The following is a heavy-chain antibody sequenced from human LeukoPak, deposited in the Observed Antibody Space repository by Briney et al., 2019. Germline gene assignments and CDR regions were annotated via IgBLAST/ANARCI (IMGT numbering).Heavy chain of an antibody. Sequence: GRSLRLSCVASGFTFSSSGMHWVRQAPGKGLEWVAVISNDGSNKYYADSVKGRFTISRDNSKNTLYLQMNSLRAEDTAVYYCARPGKDTQASYYDSSGLKYAYFDIWGQGTMVTVSS. CDR2: ISNDGSNK. V-gene: IGHV3-30*03. J-gene: IGHJ3*02. D-gene: IGHD3-22*01. CDR1: GFTFSSSG. CDR3: ARPGKDTQASYYDSSGLKYAYFDI.